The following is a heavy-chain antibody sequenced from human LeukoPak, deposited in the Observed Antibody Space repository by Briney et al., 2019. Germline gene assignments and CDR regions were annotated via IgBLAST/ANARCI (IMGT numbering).Heavy chain of an antibody. CDR1: GGSISSYY. V-gene: IGHV4-59*01. D-gene: IGHD3-22*01. Sequence: SETLSLTCTVSGGSISSYYWSWIRQPPGKGLEWSGYIYYSGSTNYNPSLKSRVTISVDTSKNQFSLKLSSVPAADTAVYYCASSLGYYYYYFDYWGQGTLVTVSS. CDR3: ASSLGYYYYYFDY. CDR2: IYYSGST. J-gene: IGHJ4*02.